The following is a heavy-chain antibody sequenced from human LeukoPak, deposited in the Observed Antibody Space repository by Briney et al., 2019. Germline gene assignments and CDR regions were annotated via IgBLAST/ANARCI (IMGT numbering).Heavy chain of an antibody. CDR2: INHSGST. V-gene: IGHV4-34*01. J-gene: IGHJ4*02. Sequence: PSGTLSLTCAAYGGSFSGYYWSWIRQPPGKGLEWIGEINHSGSTNYNPSLKSRVTISVDTSKNQFSLKLSSVTAADTAVYYCARGSTMSGPDDFWSGYYPTPPKYYFDYWGQGTLVTVSS. CDR1: GGSFSGYY. CDR3: ARGSTMSGPDDFWSGYYPTPPKYYFDY. D-gene: IGHD3-3*01.